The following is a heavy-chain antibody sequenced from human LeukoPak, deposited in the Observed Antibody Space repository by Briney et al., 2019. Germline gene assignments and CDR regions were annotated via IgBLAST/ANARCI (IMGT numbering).Heavy chain of an antibody. V-gene: IGHV4-38-2*02. Sequence: SETLSLTCTVSSFSINNGYLWAWIRQPLGKGLEWIGSVNRSGSAYYNPSLNSRVTISVDTSKNQFSLMFSSVTAADTAVYYCVRNPHDETTLGVIMYYFDYWGQGTLVTVSS. CDR1: SFSINNGYL. CDR3: VRNPHDETTLGVIMYYFDY. D-gene: IGHD3-3*01. CDR2: VNRSGSA. J-gene: IGHJ4*02.